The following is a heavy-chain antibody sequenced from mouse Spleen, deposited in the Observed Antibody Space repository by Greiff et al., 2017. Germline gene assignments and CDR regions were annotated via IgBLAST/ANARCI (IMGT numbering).Heavy chain of an antibody. CDR1: GYTFTSYG. D-gene: IGHD2-13*01. J-gene: IGHJ2*01. CDR3: ARFRYGDYGYYFDY. V-gene: IGHV1-81*01. Sequence: VQLQQSGAELARPGASVKLSCKASGYTFTSYGISWVKQRTGQGLEWIGEIYPRSGNTYYNEKFKGKATLTADKSSSTAYMELRSLTSEDSAVYFCARFRYGDYGYYFDYWGQGTTLTVSS. CDR2: IYPRSGNT.